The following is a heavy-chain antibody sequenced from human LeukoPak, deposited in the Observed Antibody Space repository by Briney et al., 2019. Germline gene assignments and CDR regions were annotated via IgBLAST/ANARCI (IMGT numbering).Heavy chain of an antibody. V-gene: IGHV4-61*02. Sequence: SQTLSLTCTVSGESISSTSYYWSWIRQPAGKELEWIGRIYSSGSTYYSPSLKSRVTMSVDTSQNQISLKVNSVTAADTAIYYCARERSSDSILAYFHYYMDVWGKGTSVTISS. CDR1: GESISSTSYY. D-gene: IGHD3-22*01. J-gene: IGHJ6*03. CDR3: ARERSSDSILAYFHYYMDV. CDR2: IYSSGST.